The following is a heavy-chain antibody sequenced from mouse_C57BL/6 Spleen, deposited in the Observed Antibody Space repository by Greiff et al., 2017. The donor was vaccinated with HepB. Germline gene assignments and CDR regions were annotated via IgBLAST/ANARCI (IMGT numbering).Heavy chain of an antibody. CDR2: INYDGSST. CDR1: GFTFSDYY. D-gene: IGHD2-5*01. Sequence: EVQVVESEGGLVQPGSSMKLSCTASGFTFSDYYMAWVRQVPEKGLEWVANINYDGSSTYYLDSLKSRFIISRDNAKNILYLQMSSLKSEDTATYYCAREGYYSNSFDAMDYWGQGTSVTVSS. CDR3: AREGYYSNSFDAMDY. V-gene: IGHV5-16*01. J-gene: IGHJ4*01.